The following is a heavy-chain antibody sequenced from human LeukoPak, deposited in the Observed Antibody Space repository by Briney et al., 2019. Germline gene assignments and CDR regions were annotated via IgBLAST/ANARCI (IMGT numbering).Heavy chain of an antibody. V-gene: IGHV1-69*04. CDR3: ASSSGIRFLEWLLQD. D-gene: IGHD3-3*01. CDR1: GGTFSSYA. J-gene: IGHJ4*02. Sequence: ASVKVSCKASGGTFSSYAISWVRQAPGQGLEWMGRIIPILGIANYAQKFQGRVTITADESTSTAYMELSSLRSEDTAVYYCASSSGIRFLEWLLQDWGQGTLVTVSS. CDR2: IIPILGIA.